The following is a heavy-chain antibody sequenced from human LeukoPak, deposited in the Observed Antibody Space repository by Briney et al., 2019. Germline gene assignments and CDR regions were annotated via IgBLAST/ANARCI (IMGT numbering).Heavy chain of an antibody. D-gene: IGHD7-27*01. CDR2: IYSSGST. CDR1: GGSFSGYY. Sequence: SETLSLTCAVYGGSFSGYYWTWIRQPPGKGLEWIGYIYSSGSTYYNPSLKSRVTISVDTSKNRFSLKLSTVTAADTAVYYCARRPTGDPKFDYWGQGTLVTVSS. V-gene: IGHV4-59*08. CDR3: ARRPTGDPKFDY. J-gene: IGHJ4*02.